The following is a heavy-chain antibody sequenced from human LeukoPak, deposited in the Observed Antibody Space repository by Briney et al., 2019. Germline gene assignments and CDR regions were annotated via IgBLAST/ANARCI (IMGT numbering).Heavy chain of an antibody. CDR1: GFTFSSYS. Sequence: GGSLRLSCAASGFTFSSYSMNWVRQAPGKGLEWVSSISSSSSYIYYADSVKGRFTISRDNAKNTLYLQMNSLRAEDTAVYYCARCYFDWSLPTDYWGQGTLVTVSS. D-gene: IGHD3-9*01. CDR2: ISSSSSYI. J-gene: IGHJ4*02. CDR3: ARCYFDWSLPTDY. V-gene: IGHV3-21*01.